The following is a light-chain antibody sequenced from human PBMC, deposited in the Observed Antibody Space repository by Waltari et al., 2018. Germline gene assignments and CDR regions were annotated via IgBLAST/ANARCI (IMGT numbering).Light chain of an antibody. CDR3: QTWGMNIQV. CDR2: VNSDGSH. Sequence: QLVLTQSPSASASLRASVKLTCTLTGEYSAYAIAWHQQQPEKGPRYLMNVNSDGSHDKADGIPERFSGSSAGAERYLIISRLQSDDEADYFCQTWGMNIQVFGGGTRLTVL. CDR1: GEYSAYA. J-gene: IGLJ3*02. V-gene: IGLV4-69*01.